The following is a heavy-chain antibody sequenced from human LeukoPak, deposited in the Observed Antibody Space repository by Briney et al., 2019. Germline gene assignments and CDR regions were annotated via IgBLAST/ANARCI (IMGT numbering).Heavy chain of an antibody. CDR1: GYTFTSYG. D-gene: IGHD3-22*01. CDR3: ARVTYYDSSGYYSFDY. Sequence: GASVKVSCKASGYTFTSYGISWVRQAPGQGLEWMGWISAYNGNTDYAQKLQGRVTMTTDTSTSTAYMELRSLRSDDTAVYYCARVTYYDSSGYYSFDYWGQGTLVTVSS. CDR2: ISAYNGNT. J-gene: IGHJ4*02. V-gene: IGHV1-18*01.